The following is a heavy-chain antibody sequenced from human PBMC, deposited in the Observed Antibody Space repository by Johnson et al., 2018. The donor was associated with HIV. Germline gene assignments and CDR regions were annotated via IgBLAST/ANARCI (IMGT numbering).Heavy chain of an antibody. CDR3: GFDFWSGYWGGALDI. D-gene: IGHD3-3*01. Sequence: QVQLVESGGGLVQPGGSLRLSCAASGLTVSSNYMSWVRQAPGKGLEWVAVISYDGSNKYYADSVKGRFTISRDNAKNTLYLQMNTTALTEDICYVNGFDFWSGYWGGALDIWGQGTMVTVSS. J-gene: IGHJ3*02. CDR2: ISYDGSNK. CDR1: GLTVSSNY. V-gene: IGHV3-30*03.